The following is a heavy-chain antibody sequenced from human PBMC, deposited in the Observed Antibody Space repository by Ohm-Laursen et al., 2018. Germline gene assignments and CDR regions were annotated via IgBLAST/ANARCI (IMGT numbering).Heavy chain of an antibody. CDR1: GFTFSDYY. CDR2: ISSTGITK. V-gene: IGHV3-11*01. CDR3: AREGTGGYGMDV. J-gene: IGHJ6*02. Sequence: SLRLSCAASGFTFSDYYMSWIRQAPGQGLEWVSYISSTGITKSYADSVTGRFTISRDNAKSSLYLQMNSLRAEDTAVYYCAREGTGGYGMDVWGQGTTVTVSS.